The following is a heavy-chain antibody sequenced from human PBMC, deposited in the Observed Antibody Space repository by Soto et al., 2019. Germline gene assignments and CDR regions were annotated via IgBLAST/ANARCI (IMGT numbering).Heavy chain of an antibody. Sequence: SETLSLTCAVYGGSFSGYYWSWIRQPPGKGLEWIGEINHSGSTNYNPSLKSRVTISVDTSKNQFSLKLSSVTAADTAVYYCARVRAYYYDSSGYYGSSYYYYYGMDVWGQGTTVTVSS. D-gene: IGHD3-22*01. CDR2: INHSGST. V-gene: IGHV4-34*01. CDR1: GGSFSGYY. J-gene: IGHJ6*02. CDR3: ARVRAYYYDSSGYYGSSYYYYYGMDV.